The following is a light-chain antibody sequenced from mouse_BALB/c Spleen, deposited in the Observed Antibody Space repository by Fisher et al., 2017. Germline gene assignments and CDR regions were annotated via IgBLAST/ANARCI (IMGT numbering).Light chain of an antibody. CDR3: QQWRSYPPMYT. CDR1: SSVSY. J-gene: IGKJ2*01. Sequence: IVMTQSTAIMAASLGQKVTMTCSASSSVSYMHWYQQKSGTSPKRWIYDTSNLASGVPVRFSGSGSGTSYSLTISRMEAEDAATYYCQQWRSYPPMYTFGGGTKLEIK. CDR2: DTS. V-gene: IGKV4-59*01.